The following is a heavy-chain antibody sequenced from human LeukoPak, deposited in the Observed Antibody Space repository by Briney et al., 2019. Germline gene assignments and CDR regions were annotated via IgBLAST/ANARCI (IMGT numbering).Heavy chain of an antibody. V-gene: IGHV4-59*08. CDR2: VDYSGSA. CDR3: ARAGNGILTGYFQNWYFDL. J-gene: IGHJ2*01. Sequence: SETLSLTCTVSGAPLNNYYWNWVRQPPGKELEWIGNVDYSGSARYNPSLKSRATMSLDSSKNQFSLRLSSVTAADTAVYYCARAGNGILTGYFQNWYFDLWGRGTLVTVSS. D-gene: IGHD3-9*01. CDR1: GAPLNNYY.